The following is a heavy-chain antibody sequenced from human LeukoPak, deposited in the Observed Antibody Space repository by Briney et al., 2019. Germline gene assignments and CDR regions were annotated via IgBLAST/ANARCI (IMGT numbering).Heavy chain of an antibody. CDR3: ARTAVRYFDP. J-gene: IGHJ5*02. V-gene: IGHV4-39*07. Sequence: SETLSLTCTVSGGSISSSSYYWGWIRQPPGKGLEWIGSIYYSGSTYYNPSLKSRVTISVDTSRNQFSLKLTSVTAADTAVYYCARTAVRYFDPWGQGTLVTVSS. CDR1: GGSISSSSYY. CDR2: IYYSGST. D-gene: IGHD3-9*01.